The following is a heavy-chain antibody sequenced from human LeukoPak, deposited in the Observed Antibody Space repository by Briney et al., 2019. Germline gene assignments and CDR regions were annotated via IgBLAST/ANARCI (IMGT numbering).Heavy chain of an antibody. J-gene: IGHJ4*02. CDR1: GYTFTGYY. CDR3: ARTSPYYDYVWGSYRPYYFDY. D-gene: IGHD3-16*02. CDR2: INPNSGGT. Sequence: GASVKVSCKASGYTFTGYYMHWVRQAPGQGLEWMGRINPNSGGTDYAQKFQGRVTMTRDTSTSTVYMELSSLRSEDTAVYYCARTSPYYDYVWGSYRPYYFDYWGQGTLVTVSS. V-gene: IGHV1-2*06.